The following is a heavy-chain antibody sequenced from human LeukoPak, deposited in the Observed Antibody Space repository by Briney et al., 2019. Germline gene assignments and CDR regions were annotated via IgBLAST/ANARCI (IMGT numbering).Heavy chain of an antibody. D-gene: IGHD3-10*01. CDR1: GYTFSTYD. CDR3: ARVRYYGPGIYYRGLAY. V-gene: IGHV1-8*01. J-gene: IGHJ4*02. CDR2: MNPNSGNT. Sequence: ASVKVSCKSSGYTFSTYDINWVRQATGQGLEWMGWMNPNSGNTGYAQKFQGRVTMTRNTSISTAYMELSGLRSEDTAVYYCARVRYYGPGIYYRGLAYWGQGSLVTVSS.